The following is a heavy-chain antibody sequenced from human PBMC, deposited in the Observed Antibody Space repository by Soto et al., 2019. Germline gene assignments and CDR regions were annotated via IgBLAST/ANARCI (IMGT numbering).Heavy chain of an antibody. J-gene: IGHJ5*01. CDR3: ARDREDGSGTKYNWFDS. V-gene: IGHV1-69*13. CDR1: GGTFGNYG. D-gene: IGHD3-10*01. CDR2: TIPIFDTP. Sequence: SVKVSCKASGGTFGNYGISWLRPAPGQGLEWMGGTIPIFDTPHYAQKFRDRVTITADATSTAYMELTSLTSEDTATYYCARDREDGSGTKYNWFDSWGQGTLVTVSS.